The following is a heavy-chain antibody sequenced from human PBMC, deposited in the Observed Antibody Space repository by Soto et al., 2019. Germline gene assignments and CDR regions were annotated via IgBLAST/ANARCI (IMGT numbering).Heavy chain of an antibody. Sequence: GGSLRLSCVASGFTLSITDMCWVRQAPGKGLEWVSAISGSGGSTYYADSVKGRFTISRDNSKNTLYLQMNSLRAEDTAVYYCAKDTGGITIFGGTPDYWGQGTLVTVSS. D-gene: IGHD3-3*01. CDR1: GFTLSITD. CDR3: AKDTGGITIFGGTPDY. CDR2: ISGSGGST. J-gene: IGHJ4*02. V-gene: IGHV3-23*01.